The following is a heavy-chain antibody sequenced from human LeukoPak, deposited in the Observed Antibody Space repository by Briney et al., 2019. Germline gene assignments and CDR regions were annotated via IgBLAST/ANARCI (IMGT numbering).Heavy chain of an antibody. J-gene: IGHJ4*02. D-gene: IGHD6-19*01. CDR3: AKDPIAVAGMKGMGYFDY. Sequence: GGSLRLSCAASGFIFTNYAMSWVRQAPGKGLEWVSAISGSGGSTYYADSVKGRFTISRDNSKNTLYLQMNSLRAEDTAVYYCAKDPIAVAGMKGMGYFDYWGQGTLVTVSS. CDR2: ISGSGGST. V-gene: IGHV3-23*01. CDR1: GFIFTNYA.